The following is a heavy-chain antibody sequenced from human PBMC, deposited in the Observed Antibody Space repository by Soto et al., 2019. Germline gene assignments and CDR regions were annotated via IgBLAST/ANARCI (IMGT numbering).Heavy chain of an antibody. CDR3: ARGIKHGLASIAARRSGMDV. CDR2: ISYDGSNK. CDR1: GFTFSSYA. J-gene: IGHJ6*02. V-gene: IGHV3-30-3*01. Sequence: QVQLVESGGGVVQPGRSLRLSCAASGFTFSSYAMHWVRQAPGKGLEWVAVISYDGSNKYYADSVKGRFTISRDNSKNTLYLQMNSLRAEDTAVYYCARGIKHGLASIAARRSGMDVWGQGTTVTVSS. D-gene: IGHD6-6*01.